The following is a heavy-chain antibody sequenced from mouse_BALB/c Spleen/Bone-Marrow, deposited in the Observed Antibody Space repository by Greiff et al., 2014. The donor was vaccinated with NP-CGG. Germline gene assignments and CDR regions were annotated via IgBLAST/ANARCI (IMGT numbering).Heavy chain of an antibody. J-gene: IGHJ3*01. Sequence: VMLVESGPGLVQPSQILSITCTVSGFSLTSYGVHWVRQSPGKGLEWLGVIWSGGSTDYNAAFISRLSISKDNSKSQVFFKMNSLQANDTAIYYCARNSGGFAYWGQGTLVTVSA. CDR1: GFSLTSYG. CDR3: ARNSGGFAY. V-gene: IGHV2-2*02. CDR2: IWSGGST.